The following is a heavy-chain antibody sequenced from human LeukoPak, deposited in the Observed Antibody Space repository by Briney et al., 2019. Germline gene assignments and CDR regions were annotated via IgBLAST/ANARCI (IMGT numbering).Heavy chain of an antibody. V-gene: IGHV1-69*04. CDR2: IIPIIGKA. J-gene: IGHJ3*02. D-gene: IGHD1-26*01. Sequence: SVKVSCKASGRTFSSYAISWVRQAPGQGLEWMGRIIPIIGKANYAQKFQGRVTITTDKSTSTAYMELSRLRSEDTAVYYCARGGGRGRTPGYAFDIWGQGTMVTVSS. CDR1: GRTFSSYA. CDR3: ARGGGRGRTPGYAFDI.